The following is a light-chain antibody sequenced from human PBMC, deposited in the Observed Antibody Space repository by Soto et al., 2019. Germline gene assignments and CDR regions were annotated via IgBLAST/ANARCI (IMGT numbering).Light chain of an antibody. CDR2: GNI. Sequence: QSVLTQPPSVSGAPGQRVTISCTGSSSNIGAGYDVHWYQQLLGTAPKLLIYGNINRPSGVPDRFSGSKSGTSASLAITGLQAEDEADYYCQSYDSSLSGSIFGGGTKLTVL. CDR1: SSNIGAGYD. CDR3: QSYDSSLSGSI. J-gene: IGLJ2*01. V-gene: IGLV1-40*01.